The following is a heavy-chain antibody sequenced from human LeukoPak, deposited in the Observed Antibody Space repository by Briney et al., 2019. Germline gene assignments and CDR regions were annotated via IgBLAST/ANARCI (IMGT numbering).Heavy chain of an antibody. CDR2: ISGYNGDR. D-gene: IGHD3-22*01. Sequence: ASVKVSCKASGYSYTHHGIAWVRQAPGQGLEWMGWISGYNGDRNFAPKVQGRVTMTTDTSANIAYMELRSLRSEDTAVYYCATGDSSGYYPYYFDQWGQGTLVAVSS. V-gene: IGHV1-18*01. J-gene: IGHJ4*02. CDR1: GYSYTHHG. CDR3: ATGDSSGYYPYYFDQ.